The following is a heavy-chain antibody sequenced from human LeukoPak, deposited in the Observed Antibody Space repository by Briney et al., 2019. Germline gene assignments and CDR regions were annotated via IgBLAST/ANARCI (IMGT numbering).Heavy chain of an antibody. Sequence: SETLSLTCTVSGGSIGSSSYYWGWIRQPPGKGLEWIGSMYHSGSTYYNPSLKSRVTISVDTSKNHFSLRLSSVTAADTAVYYCARRYYYVSGSYYNHFDPWGRGTLVTVSS. CDR2: MYHSGST. J-gene: IGHJ5*02. V-gene: IGHV4-39*02. CDR1: GGSIGSSSYY. D-gene: IGHD3-10*01. CDR3: ARRYYYVSGSYYNHFDP.